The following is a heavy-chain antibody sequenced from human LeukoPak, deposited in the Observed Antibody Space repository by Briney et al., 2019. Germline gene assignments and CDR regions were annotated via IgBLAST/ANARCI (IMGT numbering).Heavy chain of an antibody. J-gene: IGHJ4*02. Sequence: GGSLRLSCAASGFTFSRYWMTWVRQAPGKGLEWVANIKEDGSENSYVESVKGRFTISRDNAKNSLYLQLNSLRAEDTAVYFCARQRYSDYWGQGTLVTVSP. CDR1: GFTFSRYW. V-gene: IGHV3-7*01. CDR3: ARQRYSDY. CDR2: IKEDGSEN. D-gene: IGHD1-1*01.